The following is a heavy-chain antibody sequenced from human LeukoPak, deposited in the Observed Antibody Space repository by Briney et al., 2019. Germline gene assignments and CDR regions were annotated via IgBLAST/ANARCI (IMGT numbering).Heavy chain of an antibody. CDR1: GGSISSGDYY. V-gene: IGHV4-30-4*08. D-gene: IGHD3-22*01. CDR3: ARDPYYYDSSGYGAFDI. CDR2: IYYSGST. Sequence: SETLSLTCTVSGGSISSGDYYWSWIRQPPGKGLEWIGYIYYSGSTYYNPSLKSRVTISVDTSKNQFSLKLSSVTAADTAVYYCARDPYYYDSSGYGAFDIWGQGTMVTVSS. J-gene: IGHJ3*02.